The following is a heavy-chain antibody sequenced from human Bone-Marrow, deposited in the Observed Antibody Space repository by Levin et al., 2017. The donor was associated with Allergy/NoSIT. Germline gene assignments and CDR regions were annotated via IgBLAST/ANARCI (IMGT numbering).Heavy chain of an antibody. CDR3: ARNGAWSFEF. CDR1: GFTFSGYW. J-gene: IGHJ4*02. V-gene: IGHV3-7*02. CDR2: INRDGGDG. Sequence: GGSLRLSCASSGFTFSGYWMAWVRQAPGKGLEWVANINRDGGDGYYVDSVKGRFTITRDNAGNSLDLQMNSLRVEDTAVYYCARNGAWSFEFWGQGTLVTVSS. D-gene: IGHD2-8*01.